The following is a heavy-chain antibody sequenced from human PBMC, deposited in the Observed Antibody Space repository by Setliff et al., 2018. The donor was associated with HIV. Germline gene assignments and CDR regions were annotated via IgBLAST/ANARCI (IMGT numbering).Heavy chain of an antibody. CDR2: IYYSWSI. Sequence: LSLTCTVSGGSISSYYWSWIRQPPGKGLEWIGSIYYSWSIKYNPSLESRVTISVDTSNNKFSLKLRSATTSDTAVYYCARDRGRGSGSPTRTYYYYGIDVWGQGTTVTVSS. CDR3: ARDRGRGSGSPTRTYYYYGIDV. CDR1: GGSISSYY. J-gene: IGHJ6*02. D-gene: IGHD3-10*01. V-gene: IGHV4-59*01.